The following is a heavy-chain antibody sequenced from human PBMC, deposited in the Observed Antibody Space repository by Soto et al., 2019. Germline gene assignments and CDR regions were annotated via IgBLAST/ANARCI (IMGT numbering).Heavy chain of an antibody. Sequence: QVQLQQWGAGLLKPSETLSLTCAVYGGSFSGYYWSWIRQPPGKGLEWIGEINHSGSTNYNPSLKSRVSISVDTSKNQFCLKLSSVTAADTAVYYGARALGYCSGGSCVSAFDIWGQGTMVTVSS. CDR2: INHSGST. D-gene: IGHD2-15*01. CDR1: GGSFSGYY. CDR3: ARALGYCSGGSCVSAFDI. V-gene: IGHV4-34*01. J-gene: IGHJ3*02.